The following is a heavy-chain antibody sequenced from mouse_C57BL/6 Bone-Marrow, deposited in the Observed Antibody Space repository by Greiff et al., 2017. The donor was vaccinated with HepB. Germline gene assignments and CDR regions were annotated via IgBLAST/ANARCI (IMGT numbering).Heavy chain of an antibody. CDR2: ISSGGSYT. D-gene: IGHD2-3*01. CDR3: ARHPMMAPFAY. V-gene: IGHV5-6*01. Sequence: EVQRVESGGDLVKPGGSLNLSCAASGFTFSSYGMSWVRQTPDKRLEWVATISSGGSYTYYPDSVKGRFTISRDNAKNTLYLQMSSLKSEDTAMYYCARHPMMAPFAYWGQGTLVTVSA. J-gene: IGHJ3*01. CDR1: GFTFSSYG.